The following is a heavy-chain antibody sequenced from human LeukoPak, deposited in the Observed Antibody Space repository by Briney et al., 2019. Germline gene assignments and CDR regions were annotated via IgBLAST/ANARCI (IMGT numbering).Heavy chain of an antibody. V-gene: IGHV4-34*01. J-gene: IGHJ4*02. CDR2: INHSGST. CDR1: GRSFSGYY. CDR3: ARGFLGGSYLGY. D-gene: IGHD3-16*02. Sequence: SETLSLTCAVYGRSFSGYYWSWIRQPPGKGLEWIGEINHSGSTNYNPSLKSRVTISVDTSKNQFSLKLSSVTAADTAVYYCARGFLGGSYLGYWGQGTLVTVSS.